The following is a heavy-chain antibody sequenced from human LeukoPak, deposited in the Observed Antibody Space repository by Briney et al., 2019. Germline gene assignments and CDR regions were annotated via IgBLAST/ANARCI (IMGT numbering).Heavy chain of an antibody. J-gene: IGHJ4*02. Sequence: GASVKVSCKASGGTFSSYAIGWVRQAPGQGLEWMGGIIPIFGTANYAQKYQGRVTITADESTTTVYMELSSLRSEDTAVYYCARPRTYYDFWRGYPPFDYWGQGTLVTVSS. CDR2: IIPIFGTA. V-gene: IGHV1-69*13. CDR1: GGTFSSYA. D-gene: IGHD3-3*01. CDR3: ARPRTYYDFWRGYPPFDY.